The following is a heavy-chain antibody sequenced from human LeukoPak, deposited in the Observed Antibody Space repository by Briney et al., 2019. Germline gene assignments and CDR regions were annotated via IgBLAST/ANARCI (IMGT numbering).Heavy chain of an antibody. D-gene: IGHD3-10*01. J-gene: IGHJ5*02. CDR3: ARDPPGGPDNWFDP. CDR1: GGTFSSYA. V-gene: IGHV1-69*01. CDR2: IIPIFGAA. Sequence: SVKVSCKASGGTFSSYAISWVRQAPGQGLEWMGGIIPIFGAANYAQKFQGRVTITADESTSTAYMELSSLRSEDTAVYYCARDPPGGPDNWFDPWGQGTLVTVSS.